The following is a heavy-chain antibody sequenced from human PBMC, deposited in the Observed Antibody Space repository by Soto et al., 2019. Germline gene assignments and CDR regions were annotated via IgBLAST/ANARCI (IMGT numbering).Heavy chain of an antibody. J-gene: IGHJ2*01. Sequence: QVQLVQSGAEVKKPGSSVKVSCKASGGTFSSYTISWVRQAPGQGLEWMGRIIPILGIANYAQKFQGRVTIAAEKSTRAADMGLRGLRSEEPAVYYCARDGGGVVVPAADWYFDLWGRGTLVTVSS. V-gene: IGHV1-69*08. CDR3: ARDGGGVVVPAADWYFDL. CDR1: GGTFSSYT. D-gene: IGHD2-2*01. CDR2: IIPILGIA.